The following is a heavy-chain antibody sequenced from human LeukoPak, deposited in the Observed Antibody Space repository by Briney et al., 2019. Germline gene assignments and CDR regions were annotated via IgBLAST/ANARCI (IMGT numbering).Heavy chain of an antibody. V-gene: IGHV3-7*01. CDR2: IKQDGSEK. CDR3: ARDRYCSGGSCFDAFDI. Sequence: GGSLRLSCAASGFTVSSNYMSWVRQAPGKGLEWVANIKQDGSEKYYVDSVKGRFTISRDNAKNSLYLQMNSLRAEDTAVYYCARDRYCSGGSCFDAFDIWGQGTMVTVSS. D-gene: IGHD2-15*01. CDR1: GFTVSSNY. J-gene: IGHJ3*02.